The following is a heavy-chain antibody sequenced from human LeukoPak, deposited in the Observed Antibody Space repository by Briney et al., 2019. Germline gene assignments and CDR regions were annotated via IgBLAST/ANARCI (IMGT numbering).Heavy chain of an antibody. V-gene: IGHV1-46*01. CDR1: GYTFISFY. CDR2: INPSGGTT. D-gene: IGHD1-20*01. CDR3: ARHSLIGTTPFDY. Sequence: ASVKVSCKASGYTFISFYMHWVRQAPGQGLEWMGVINPSGGTTAYAQQFQGRVTMTRDTSTSTVYMELSSLRSEDTAVYHCARHSLIGTTPFDYWGQGTLVTVSS. J-gene: IGHJ4*02.